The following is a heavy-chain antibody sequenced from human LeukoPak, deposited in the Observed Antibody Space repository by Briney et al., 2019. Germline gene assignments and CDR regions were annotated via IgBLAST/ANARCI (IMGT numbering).Heavy chain of an antibody. Sequence: ASVKVSCKAPGYTFTSYGISWVRQAPGQGLEWMGWISAYNGNTNYAQKLQGRVTMTTDTSTSTAHMELRSLRSDDTAVYYCARGSRYGSGSYYNNFDYWGQGTLVTVSS. V-gene: IGHV1-18*04. CDR2: ISAYNGNT. CDR3: ARGSRYGSGSYYNNFDY. D-gene: IGHD3-10*01. CDR1: GYTFTSYG. J-gene: IGHJ4*02.